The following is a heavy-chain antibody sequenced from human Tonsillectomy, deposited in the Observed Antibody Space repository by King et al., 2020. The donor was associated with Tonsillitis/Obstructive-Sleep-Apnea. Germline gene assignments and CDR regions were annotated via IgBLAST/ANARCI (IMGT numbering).Heavy chain of an antibody. V-gene: IGHV1-69*10. CDR3: ARGSVAAALHYGMDV. Sequence: QLVQSGAEVKKPGSSVRVSCKASGGTFSSYAISWVRQAPGQGLEWMGGIIPILGIANYAQKFQGRVTITADKSTSTAYMELSSLRSEDTAVYYCARGSVAAALHYGMDVWGQGTTVTVSS. J-gene: IGHJ6*02. D-gene: IGHD6-13*01. CDR1: GGTFSSYA. CDR2: IIPILGIA.